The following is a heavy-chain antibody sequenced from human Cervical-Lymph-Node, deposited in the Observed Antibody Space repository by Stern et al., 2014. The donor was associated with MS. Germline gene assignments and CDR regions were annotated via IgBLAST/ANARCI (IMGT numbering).Heavy chain of an antibody. J-gene: IGHJ2*01. Sequence: VQLVESGPGLVKPSGTLSLTCAVSGGSVSSTNWWSWVRQSPGKGLEWIGNLYHSGASTYRPSLRSRLSISLDNSKNHLSLHLTSVTAADTAVYYCARERQQYCNSEGCSYWYFDLWGRGTLVTVSS. V-gene: IGHV4-4*02. CDR2: LYHSGAS. CDR1: GGSVSSTNW. D-gene: IGHD2/OR15-2a*01. CDR3: ARERQQYCNSEGCSYWYFDL.